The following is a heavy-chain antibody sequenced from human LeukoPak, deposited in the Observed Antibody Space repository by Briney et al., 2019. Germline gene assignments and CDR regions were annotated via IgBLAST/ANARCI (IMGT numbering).Heavy chain of an antibody. V-gene: IGHV3-23*01. D-gene: IGHD3-22*01. CDR2: ISGSGGST. CDR1: GFTFSSYA. Sequence: GGSLRLSCAASGFTFSSYAMSWVRQAPGKGLEWVSAISGSGGSTYYADSVKGRFTISRDNPKNTLYLQMNSLRAEDTAVYYCAKDRSITMIVVVITPFDYWGQGTLVTVSS. J-gene: IGHJ4*02. CDR3: AKDRSITMIVVVITPFDY.